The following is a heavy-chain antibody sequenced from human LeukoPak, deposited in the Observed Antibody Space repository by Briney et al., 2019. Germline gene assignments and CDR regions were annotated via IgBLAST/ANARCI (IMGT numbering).Heavy chain of an antibody. D-gene: IGHD3-22*01. J-gene: IGHJ3*02. CDR2: INHDGTGT. CDR1: GFTFTNYW. CDR3: AKDPNYYDSIGDAFDI. Sequence: GGSLRLSCAASGFTFTNYWMHWVRQAPGKGLVWVSGINHDGTGTYYADSVKGRFTISRDNAKNTVDLQMNGLRAEDTAVYYCAKDPNYYDSIGDAFDIWGQGTMVTVSS. V-gene: IGHV3-74*01.